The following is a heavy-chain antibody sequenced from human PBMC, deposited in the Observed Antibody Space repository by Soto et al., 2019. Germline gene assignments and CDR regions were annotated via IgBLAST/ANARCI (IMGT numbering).Heavy chain of an antibody. CDR2: ISYSGST. V-gene: IGHV4-59*08. CDR3: GRRNYYTDV. CDR1: GGSISGYY. J-gene: IGHJ6*03. Sequence: SETLSLTCTVSGGSISGYYWSWIRQAPGKGLEWIGYISYSGSTNYNPSLKSRVTISVDTSKNQISLRLSSVTAADTAVYYCGRRNYYTDVWGKGTTVTVSS.